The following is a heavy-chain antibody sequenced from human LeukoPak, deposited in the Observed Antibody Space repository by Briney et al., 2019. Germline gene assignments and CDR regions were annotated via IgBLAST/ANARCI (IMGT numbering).Heavy chain of an antibody. J-gene: IGHJ4*02. CDR1: GFTFDDYG. Sequence: GGSLRLSCAASGFTFDDYGMSWVRQAPGKGLEWVSGMNWNGGSTGYADSVKGRFTISRDNAKNSLYLQMNSLRAEDTALYYCARDPQGGYCTNGVCFNYFDYWGQGTLVTVSS. V-gene: IGHV3-20*04. CDR3: ARDPQGGYCTNGVCFNYFDY. CDR2: MNWNGGST. D-gene: IGHD2-8*01.